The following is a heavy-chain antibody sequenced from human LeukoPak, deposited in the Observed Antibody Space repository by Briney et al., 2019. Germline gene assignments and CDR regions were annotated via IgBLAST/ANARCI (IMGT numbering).Heavy chain of an antibody. Sequence: QPGGSLRLSCAASGFTFSSYEMNWVRQAPGKGLEWVSYISSSGSTIYYADSVKGRFTISRDNAKNSLYLQMNSLRAVDTAVYYCASRSSWLVDYWGQGTLVTVSS. V-gene: IGHV3-48*03. D-gene: IGHD6-13*01. CDR1: GFTFSSYE. CDR2: ISSSGSTI. J-gene: IGHJ4*02. CDR3: ASRSSWLVDY.